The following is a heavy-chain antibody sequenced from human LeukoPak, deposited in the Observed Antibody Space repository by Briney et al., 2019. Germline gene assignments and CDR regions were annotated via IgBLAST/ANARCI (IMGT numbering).Heavy chain of an antibody. CDR2: IYYSGST. CDR1: GGSISSGGYY. J-gene: IGHJ5*02. V-gene: IGHV4-31*03. Sequence: SETLSLTCTVSGGSISSGGYYWSWIRQHPGKGLEWIGYIYYSGSTYYNPSLKSRVTISVDTSKNQFSLKLSSVTAADTAVYYCARDAPPLSNWFDPWGQGTLVTVSS. CDR3: ARDAPPLSNWFDP.